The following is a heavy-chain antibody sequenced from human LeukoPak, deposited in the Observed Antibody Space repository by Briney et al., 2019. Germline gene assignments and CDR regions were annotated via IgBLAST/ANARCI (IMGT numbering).Heavy chain of an antibody. J-gene: IGHJ4*02. CDR1: GFTFDDYV. D-gene: IGHD3-10*01. Sequence: PGGSLRLSCAASGFTFDDYVMHWVRQAPGKGLEWVSLISWDGGSTYYADSVKGRFTISKDNSKNSLYLQMNSLRAEDTALYYCAKDVGGIHGEIDYWGQGTLVTVSS. CDR2: ISWDGGST. V-gene: IGHV3-43D*03. CDR3: AKDVGGIHGEIDY.